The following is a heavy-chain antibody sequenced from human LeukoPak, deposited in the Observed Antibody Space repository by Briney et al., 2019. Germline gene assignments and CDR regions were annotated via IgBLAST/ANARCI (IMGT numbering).Heavy chain of an antibody. D-gene: IGHD3-3*01. CDR1: GFTLRSYS. Sequence: PGGSLGLSGAAAGFTLRSYSINWVRQAPGKGLVRVSSISGRSSYIYYADSVKGRFTISRDNAKNSLYLQMNSLRAEDTAVYYCARGPIYDFWSGYYNYFDYWGQGTLVTVSS. CDR3: ARGPIYDFWSGYYNYFDY. V-gene: IGHV3-21*01. CDR2: ISGRSSYI. J-gene: IGHJ4*02.